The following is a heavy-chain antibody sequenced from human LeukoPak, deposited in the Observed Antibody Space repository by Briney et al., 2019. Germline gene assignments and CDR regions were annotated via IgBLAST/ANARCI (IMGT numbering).Heavy chain of an antibody. CDR1: GFTFSDYY. V-gene: IGHV3-11*04. CDR2: ISSSGSTI. Sequence: GGSLRLSCAASGFTFSDYYMSWIRQAPGKGLEWVSYISSSGSTIYYADSVEGRFTISRDNAKNSLYLQMNSLRAEDTAVYYCARVRSVLRYFDWLPDYFDYWGQGTLVTVSS. D-gene: IGHD3-9*01. CDR3: ARVRSVLRYFDWLPDYFDY. J-gene: IGHJ4*02.